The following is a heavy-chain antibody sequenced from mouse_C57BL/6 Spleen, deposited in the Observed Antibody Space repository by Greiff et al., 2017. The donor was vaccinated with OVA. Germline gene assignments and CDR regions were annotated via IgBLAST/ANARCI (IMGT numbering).Heavy chain of an antibody. D-gene: IGHD1-1*01. CDR3: ARRHYGSSYRYWYFDV. Sequence: EVNVVESGGGLVKPGGSLKLSCAASGFTFSDYGMHWVRQAPEKGLEWVAYISSGSSTIYYADTVKGRFTISRDNAKNTLFLQMTSLRSEDTAMYYCARRHYGSSYRYWYFDVWGTGTTVTVSS. J-gene: IGHJ1*03. CDR2: ISSGSSTI. V-gene: IGHV5-17*01. CDR1: GFTFSDYG.